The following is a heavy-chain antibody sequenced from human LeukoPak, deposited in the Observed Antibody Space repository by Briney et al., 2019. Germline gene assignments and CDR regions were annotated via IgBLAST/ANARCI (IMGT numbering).Heavy chain of an antibody. Sequence: GGSLRLSCAASGFSFDDYAMHWVRQAPGKGLEWVSGISWNSGSIGYADSVRGRFTISRDNAKNSLYLQMNSLRAEDTALYYCAKDRDYYASLDYWGQGTLVAVSS. V-gene: IGHV3-9*01. J-gene: IGHJ4*02. CDR1: GFSFDDYA. D-gene: IGHD3-10*01. CDR3: AKDRDYYASLDY. CDR2: ISWNSGSI.